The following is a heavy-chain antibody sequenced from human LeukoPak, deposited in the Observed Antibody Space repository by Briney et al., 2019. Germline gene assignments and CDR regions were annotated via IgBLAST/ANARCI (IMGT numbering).Heavy chain of an antibody. V-gene: IGHV3-33*06. CDR1: GFTFSSYG. CDR2: IWYDGSNK. J-gene: IGHJ6*03. CDR3: AKVTKRYYDFWSGYLPPYYYMDV. D-gene: IGHD3-3*01. Sequence: GGSLRLSCAASGFTFSSYGIHWVRQAPGKGLEWVAVIWYDGSNKYYADSVKGRFTISRDNSKNTLYLQMNSLRAEDTAVYYCAKVTKRYYDFWSGYLPPYYYMDVWGKGTTVTVSS.